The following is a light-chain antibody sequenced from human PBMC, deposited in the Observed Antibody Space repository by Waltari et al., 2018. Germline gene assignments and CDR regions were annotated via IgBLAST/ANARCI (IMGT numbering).Light chain of an antibody. CDR1: SSDVGTYNL. J-gene: IGLJ2*01. V-gene: IGLV2-23*01. Sequence: QSALTQPASVSGSPGQSITISCTGTSSDVGTYNLVPWYQQHPGKAPRLVIYEGSNRPSGVSNRFSGSQSGNTASLTISRLQAEDEADYYCYSYAGSYTWVFGGGTKLTVL. CDR3: YSYAGSYTWV. CDR2: EGS.